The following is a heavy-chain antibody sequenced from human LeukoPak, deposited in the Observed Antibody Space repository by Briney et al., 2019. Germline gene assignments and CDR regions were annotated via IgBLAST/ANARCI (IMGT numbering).Heavy chain of an antibody. CDR3: ARGGSGWFDAFDI. Sequence: ASVKVSCKASGYTFTGYSIYWVRQTPGQKLEWMGWINPKTGTANSAQKFQGRVTMTRDTSISTVYMEVRSLRSDDTALYYCARGGSGWFDAFDIWGQGTMVTVSS. CDR1: GYTFTGYS. D-gene: IGHD6-19*01. CDR2: INPKTGTA. J-gene: IGHJ3*02. V-gene: IGHV1-2*02.